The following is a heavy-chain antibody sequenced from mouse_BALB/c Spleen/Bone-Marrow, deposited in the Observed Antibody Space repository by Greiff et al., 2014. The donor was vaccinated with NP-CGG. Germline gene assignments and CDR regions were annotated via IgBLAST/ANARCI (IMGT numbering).Heavy chain of an antibody. CDR3: AGASYYAMDY. CDR1: GFNIKDTY. Sequence: EVQLVESGAELVKPGASVKLSCTASGFNIKDTYMHWVKQRPEQGLEWIGRIDPANGNTKYDPKFQGKATITADTSSNAAYLQLSRLTSEDTAVYYCAGASYYAMDYWGQGTSVTVSS. V-gene: IGHV14-3*02. CDR2: IDPANGNT. J-gene: IGHJ4*01.